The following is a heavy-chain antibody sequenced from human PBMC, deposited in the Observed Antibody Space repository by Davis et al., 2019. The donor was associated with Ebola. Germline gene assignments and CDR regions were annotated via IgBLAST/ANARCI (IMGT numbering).Heavy chain of an antibody. V-gene: IGHV3-7*01. CDR2: IKEDGSVT. J-gene: IGHJ4*02. CDR3: ARDRVCFTFDY. CDR1: GFPFTNSW. D-gene: IGHD2-2*02. Sequence: PGGSLRLSCAASGFPFTNSWMTWVRQVPGKGLEWVANIKEDGSVTNYIDSVKGRFTISRDNAKNSLYLQLNGLRDEDTAVYYCARDRVCFTFDYWGQGTLVTVSS.